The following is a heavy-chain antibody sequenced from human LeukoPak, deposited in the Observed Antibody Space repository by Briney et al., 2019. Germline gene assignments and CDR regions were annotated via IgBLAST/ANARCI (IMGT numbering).Heavy chain of an antibody. CDR3: ARDLGLYDYGGNIDF. J-gene: IGHJ4*02. CDR2: VSSSSRTI. Sequence: EGSLRLSCTASGFIFNTYSMNWVRQAPGKGLEWVSYVSSSSRTIYYADSVKGRFTISRDNAKNSLYLQMNSLRAEDTAVYYCARDLGLYDYGGNIDFWGQGTLVTVSS. D-gene: IGHD4-23*01. V-gene: IGHV3-48*04. CDR1: GFIFNTYS.